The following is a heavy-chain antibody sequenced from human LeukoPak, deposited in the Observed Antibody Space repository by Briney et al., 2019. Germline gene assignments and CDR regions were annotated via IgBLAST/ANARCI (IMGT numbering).Heavy chain of an antibody. V-gene: IGHV3-48*03. Sequence: GGSLRLSCAASGFTFSSYEMNWVRQAPGKGLEWVSYISSRGSTIYYADSVKGRFTISRHNANNSPYLQMNSLRAEDTAVYYCARLNSGSYYHPFDYWGQGTLVTVSS. CDR2: ISSRGSTI. D-gene: IGHD1-26*01. J-gene: IGHJ4*02. CDR1: GFTFSSYE. CDR3: ARLNSGSYYHPFDY.